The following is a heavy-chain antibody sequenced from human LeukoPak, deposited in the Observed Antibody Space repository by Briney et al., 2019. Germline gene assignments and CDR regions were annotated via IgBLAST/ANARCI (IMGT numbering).Heavy chain of an antibody. Sequence: GGSLRLSCAASGFTFSSYTMNWVRQAPGKGLEWVSIISSGSSYIHYADSVKGRFTISRDNAKNSLYLQMNSLRAEDTAVYYCARDLIIWGASLLGAFDIWGQGTMVTVSS. V-gene: IGHV3-21*01. CDR2: ISSGSSYI. CDR3: ARDLIIWGASLLGAFDI. J-gene: IGHJ3*02. CDR1: GFTFSSYT. D-gene: IGHD3-16*01.